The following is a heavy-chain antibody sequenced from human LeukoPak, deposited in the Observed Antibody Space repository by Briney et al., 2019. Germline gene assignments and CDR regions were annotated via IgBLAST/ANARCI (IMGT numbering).Heavy chain of an antibody. D-gene: IGHD3-3*01. CDR2: ISSRSSYM. CDR3: ARVPTTGLWSGYSNSYFDY. J-gene: IGHJ4*02. CDR1: GFTFSTYT. Sequence: PGGSLRLSCAASGFTFSTYTMNWVRQAPGKGLEWVSSISSRSSYMDYADSVKGRFTISRDNTKNSLYLQMDSLRAEDTAVYYCARVPTTGLWSGYSNSYFDYWGQGTLVTVSS. V-gene: IGHV3-21*01.